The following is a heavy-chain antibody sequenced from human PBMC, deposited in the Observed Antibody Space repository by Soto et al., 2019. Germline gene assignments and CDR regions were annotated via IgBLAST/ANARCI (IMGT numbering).Heavy chain of an antibody. V-gene: IGHV1-69*01. CDR2: IIPIFGTA. CDR3: ARGYCSSTSCYVRGYNWFDP. Sequence: QVQLVQSGAEVKKPGSSVKVSCKASGGTFSSYAISWVRQAPGQGLEWMGGIIPIFGTANYAQKFQGRVTITADESTSTDYMELSSLRSEDTAVYYCARGYCSSTSCYVRGYNWFDPWGQGTLVTVSS. D-gene: IGHD2-2*01. J-gene: IGHJ5*02. CDR1: GGTFSSYA.